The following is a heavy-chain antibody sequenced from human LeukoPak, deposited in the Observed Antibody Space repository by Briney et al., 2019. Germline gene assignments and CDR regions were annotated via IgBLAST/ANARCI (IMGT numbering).Heavy chain of an antibody. J-gene: IGHJ4*02. Sequence: GASVKVSCKASGGTFSSYAISWVRQAPGQGLEWMGGIIPIFGTANYAQKFQGRVTITADESTSTAYMELSSLRSEDTAVYYCARDFGYSSSWYGDYWGQGTLVTVSS. V-gene: IGHV1-69*13. D-gene: IGHD6-13*01. CDR2: IIPIFGTA. CDR1: GGTFSSYA. CDR3: ARDFGYSSSWYGDY.